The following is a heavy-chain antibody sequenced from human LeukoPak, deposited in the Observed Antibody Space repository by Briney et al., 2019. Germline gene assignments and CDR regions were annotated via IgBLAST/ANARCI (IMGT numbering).Heavy chain of an antibody. Sequence: GGSLRLSCAASGFTFSSYSMNWVRQAPGKGLEWVSSISSSSSYIYYADSVKGRFTISRDNAKNSLYLQMNSLRAEDTAVYYRARGRNSSSWVFDYWGQGTLVTVSS. D-gene: IGHD6-13*01. CDR2: ISSSSSYI. CDR1: GFTFSSYS. V-gene: IGHV3-21*01. CDR3: ARGRNSSSWVFDY. J-gene: IGHJ4*02.